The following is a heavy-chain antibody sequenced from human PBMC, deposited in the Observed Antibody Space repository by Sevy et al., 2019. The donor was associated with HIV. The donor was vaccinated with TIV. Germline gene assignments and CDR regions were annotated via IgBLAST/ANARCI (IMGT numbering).Heavy chain of an antibody. Sequence: GGALRLSCAASGFTFSSYAMSWVRQAPGKGLELVSAISGSGGSTYYADSVKGRCTISRDNSKNTLYLQMNSLRAEDTAVYYCAKANGGSYLFAYYYYGMDVWGQGTTVTVSS. CDR2: ISGSGGST. CDR3: AKANGGSYLFAYYYYGMDV. D-gene: IGHD1-26*01. V-gene: IGHV3-23*01. CDR1: GFTFSSYA. J-gene: IGHJ6*02.